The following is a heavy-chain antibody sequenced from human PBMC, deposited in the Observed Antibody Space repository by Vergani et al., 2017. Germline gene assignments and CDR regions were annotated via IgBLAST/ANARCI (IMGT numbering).Heavy chain of an antibody. CDR3: ARDSSGDIVVPSESDV. J-gene: IGHJ6*03. Sequence: QVQLVESGGGVVQPGRSLRLSCAASGFTFSSYAMHWVRQAPGKGLEWVAVISYDGSNKYYADSVKGRFTISRDNSKNTLYLQMNSLRAEDTAVYYCARDSSGDIVVPSESDVWGKGP. CDR2: ISYDGSNK. CDR1: GFTFSSYA. D-gene: IGHD2-2*01. V-gene: IGHV3-30*01.